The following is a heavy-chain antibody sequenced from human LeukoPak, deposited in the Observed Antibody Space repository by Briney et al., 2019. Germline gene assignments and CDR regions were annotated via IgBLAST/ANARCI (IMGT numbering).Heavy chain of an antibody. J-gene: IGHJ4*02. CDR1: GFTFSNYG. D-gene: IGHD6-13*01. CDR3: ARDISSSWYDY. CDR2: IWYGGSNK. V-gene: IGHV3-33*01. Sequence: PGTSLRLPYAASGFTFSNYGMHWVRQAPGKGLDWVAVIWYGGSNKYYADSVKGRFTISRDNSKNTLSLQMNSLRAEDTAVYYCARDISSSWYDYWGQGTLVTVSS.